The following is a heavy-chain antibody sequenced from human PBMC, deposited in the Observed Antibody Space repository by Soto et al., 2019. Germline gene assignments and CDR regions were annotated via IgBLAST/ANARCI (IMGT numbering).Heavy chain of an antibody. J-gene: IGHJ4*02. CDR1: GFTFSSYA. CDR2: ISYDGSNK. D-gene: IGHD6-13*01. CDR3: ARGHSSSWNKALTVPYYFDY. Sequence: QVQLVESGGGVVQPGRSLRLSCAASGFTFSSYAMHWVRQAPGKGLEWVAVISYDGSNKYYADSVKGRFTISRDNSKNTLYLQMNSLRAEDTAVYYCARGHSSSWNKALTVPYYFDYWGQGTLVTVSS. V-gene: IGHV3-30-3*01.